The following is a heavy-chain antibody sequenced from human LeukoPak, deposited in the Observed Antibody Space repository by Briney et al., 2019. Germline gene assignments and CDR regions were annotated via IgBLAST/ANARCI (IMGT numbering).Heavy chain of an antibody. Sequence: ASVKVSCKASGYTFTNYHLHWVRQAPGQGLEWMGIINPSGGSTSYARKFQDRVTMTRDTSTSTVYMELNSLRSEDTAVYYCARATWYGGNPSGAFDIWGQGTMVTVSS. CDR3: ARATWYGGNPSGAFDI. CDR1: GYTFTNYH. J-gene: IGHJ3*02. D-gene: IGHD4/OR15-4a*01. CDR2: INPSGGST. V-gene: IGHV1-46*01.